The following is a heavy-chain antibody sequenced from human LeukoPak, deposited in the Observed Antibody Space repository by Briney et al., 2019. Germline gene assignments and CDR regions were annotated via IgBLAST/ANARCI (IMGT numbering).Heavy chain of an antibody. J-gene: IGHJ4*02. V-gene: IGHV3-23*01. CDR1: GFTFSSYA. CDR2: ISGSGGST. D-gene: IGHD2-21*02. CDR3: AKSQYCGGDCYSREPPRRSPSYFDY. Sequence: PGGSLRLSCAASGFTFSSYAMSWVRQAPGKGLEWVSAISGSGGSTYYADSVKGRFTISRDNSKNTLYLQMNSLRAEDTAVYYCAKSQYCGGDCYSREPPRRSPSYFDYWGQGTLVTVSS.